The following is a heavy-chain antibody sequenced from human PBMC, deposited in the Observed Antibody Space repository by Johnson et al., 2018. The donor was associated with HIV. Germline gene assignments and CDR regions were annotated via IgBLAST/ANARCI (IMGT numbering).Heavy chain of an antibody. J-gene: IGHJ3*01. CDR2: IYTDGRA. V-gene: IGHV3-66*01. D-gene: IGHD3-22*01. CDR1: GFTVSSKY. CDR3: ARLTTSSRQDSTMTVVGVAAFDL. Sequence: VQLVESGGGVVQPGGSLRLSCAASGFTVSSKYMSWVRQAPGKGLEWVSLIYTDGRAYYADSVKGRFTISRDNSKNTVYLQMKSLRADDTAVYYCARLTTSSRQDSTMTVVGVAAFDLWGQGTMVTVSS.